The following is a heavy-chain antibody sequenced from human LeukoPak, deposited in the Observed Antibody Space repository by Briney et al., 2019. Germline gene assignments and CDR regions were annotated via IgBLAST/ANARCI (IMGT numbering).Heavy chain of an antibody. V-gene: IGHV3-30-3*01. CDR1: GFTFSSYA. Sequence: GGSLRLSCAASGFTFSSYAMHWVRQAPGKGLEWVAVISYDGSNKYYADSVKGRFTISRDNSKNTLYLQMNSLRAEDTAVYYCVRDGPRAYCGTDCYPDFDHWGQGTLVTVSS. D-gene: IGHD2-21*02. J-gene: IGHJ4*02. CDR3: VRDGPRAYCGTDCYPDFDH. CDR2: ISYDGSNK.